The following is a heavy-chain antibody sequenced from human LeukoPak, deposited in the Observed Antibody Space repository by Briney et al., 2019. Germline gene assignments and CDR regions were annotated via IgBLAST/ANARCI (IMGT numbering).Heavy chain of an antibody. Sequence: GGSLRLSCAASGFTFSRHWMYWVRQVPGRGPEWVANVNRDGSETYYLDSVKGRFTISKDNAKNSLYLQMNSLRAEDTALYHCARNNGMDVWGQGTTVIVSS. V-gene: IGHV3-7*03. J-gene: IGHJ6*02. CDR2: VNRDGSET. CDR1: GFTFSRHW. CDR3: ARNNGMDV.